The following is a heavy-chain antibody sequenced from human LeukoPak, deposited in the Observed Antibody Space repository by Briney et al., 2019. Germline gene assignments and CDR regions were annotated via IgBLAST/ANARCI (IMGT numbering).Heavy chain of an antibody. V-gene: IGHV4-59*01. CDR3: ARAGAIVALDY. CDR1: GGSISSYY. CDR2: IYYSGST. D-gene: IGHD3-22*01. J-gene: IGHJ4*02. Sequence: SETLSLTCTVSGGSISSYYWSWIRQPPGKGLEWIGYIYYSGSTNYNPSLKSRVIISVDTSKNQFSLKLSSVTAADTAVYYCARAGAIVALDYWGQGTLVTVSS.